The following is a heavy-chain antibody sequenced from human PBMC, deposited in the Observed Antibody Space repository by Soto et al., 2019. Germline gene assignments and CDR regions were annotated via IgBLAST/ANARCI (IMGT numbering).Heavy chain of an antibody. CDR3: ARYPLDIVFLPAKGP. J-gene: IGHJ5*02. Sequence: GESLKISCKGSGYSFASYWISWVRQMPGKGLEWMGRIDPSDSYTNYSPSFQGHVTISADKSISTAYLQWSSLKASDTAMYYCARYPLDIVFLPAKGPWGQGTLVAVSS. CDR2: IDPSDSYT. V-gene: IGHV5-10-1*01. D-gene: IGHD2-2*03. CDR1: GYSFASYW.